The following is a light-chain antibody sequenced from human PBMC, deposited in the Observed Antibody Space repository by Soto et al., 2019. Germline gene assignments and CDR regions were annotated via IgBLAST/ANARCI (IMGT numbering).Light chain of an antibody. CDR1: GSNIGNNA. CDR3: ASWDDSLNGML. CDR2: LTD. Sequence: QSVLTQPTSSSATPGQRVTISCSGRGSNIGNNAVHWYQQLPGTAPKLLIYLTDQRPSGVPDRFSGSKSGTSAFLAIRGLQSEDEADYYCASWDDSLNGMLFGGGTKLTVL. J-gene: IGLJ2*01. V-gene: IGLV1-44*01.